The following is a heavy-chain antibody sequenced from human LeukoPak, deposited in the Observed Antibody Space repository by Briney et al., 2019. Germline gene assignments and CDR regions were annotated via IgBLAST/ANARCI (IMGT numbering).Heavy chain of an antibody. D-gene: IGHD1-20*01. J-gene: IGHJ5*02. CDR1: GGTFSSCA. Sequence: GASVKVSCKASGGTFSSCAISWVRQAPGQGLEWMGRIIPIFGIANYAQKFQGRVTITADKSTSTAYMELSSLRSEDTAVYYCARVGRYNWNDGYWFDPWGQGTLVTVSS. V-gene: IGHV1-69*04. CDR3: ARVGRYNWNDGYWFDP. CDR2: IIPIFGIA.